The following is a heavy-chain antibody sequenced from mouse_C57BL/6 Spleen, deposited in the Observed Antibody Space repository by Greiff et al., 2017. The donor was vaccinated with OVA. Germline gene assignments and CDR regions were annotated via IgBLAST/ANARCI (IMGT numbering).Heavy chain of an antibody. V-gene: IGHV5-17*01. J-gene: IGHJ2*01. Sequence: DVMLVESGGGLVKPGGSLKLSCAASGFTFSDYGMHWVRQAPEKGLEWVAYISSGSSTIYYADTVEGRFTISRDNAKNTLFLQMTSLRSEDTAMYYCAREVVAPFDYWGQGTTLTVSS. CDR2: ISSGSSTI. CDR3: AREVVAPFDY. CDR1: GFTFSDYG. D-gene: IGHD1-1*01.